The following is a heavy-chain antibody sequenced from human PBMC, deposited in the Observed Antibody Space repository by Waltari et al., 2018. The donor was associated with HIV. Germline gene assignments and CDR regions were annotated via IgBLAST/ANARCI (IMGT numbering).Heavy chain of an antibody. CDR3: ARGSWGSGMDV. J-gene: IGHJ6*02. V-gene: IGHV4-34*01. D-gene: IGHD7-27*01. CDR2: INHSGSI. Sequence: QLRLQQWGVGLLMPSVTLSLTCALYDGSFSGYYWSWSGQPPGKGLECIGEINHSGSINYNPSLKSRVIISLDRYKNQFSLKLTSVTAADTALYYCARGSWGSGMDVWGLGTTVIVSS. CDR1: DGSFSGYY.